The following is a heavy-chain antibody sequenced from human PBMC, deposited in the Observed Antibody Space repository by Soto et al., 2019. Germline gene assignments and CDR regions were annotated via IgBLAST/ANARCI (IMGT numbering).Heavy chain of an antibody. CDR1: GFTFSSYA. Sequence: QVQLVESGGGVVQPGRSLRLSCAASGFTFSSYAMHWVRQAPGKGLEWVAVISYDGSNKYYADSVKGRFTISRDNSKNTLYLQMNSLRAEDTAVYYCAGGDSHAFDIWGQGTMVTVSS. D-gene: IGHD2-21*02. J-gene: IGHJ3*02. V-gene: IGHV3-30-3*01. CDR2: ISYDGSNK. CDR3: AGGDSHAFDI.